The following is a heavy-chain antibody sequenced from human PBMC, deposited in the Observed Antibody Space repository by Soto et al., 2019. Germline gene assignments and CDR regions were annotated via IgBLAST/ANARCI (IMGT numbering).Heavy chain of an antibody. V-gene: IGHV4-59*01. D-gene: IGHD4-17*01. CDR2: ILYNGDT. CDR3: ASLYVDTGIDS. Sequence: PSETLSLTCTVSGGSINNYYWSWIRQPPGKGLEWIGYILYNGDTKYNPSLESRVTISVDTSTNQFSLRLTSVTAADTAVYYCASLYVDTGIDSWGQGTLVTVSS. J-gene: IGHJ4*02. CDR1: GGSINNYY.